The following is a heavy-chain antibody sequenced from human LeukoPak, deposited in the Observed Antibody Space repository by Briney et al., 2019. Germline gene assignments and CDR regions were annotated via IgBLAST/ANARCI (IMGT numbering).Heavy chain of an antibody. CDR3: ARMAYFARSVAPLIDH. J-gene: IGHJ4*02. Sequence: SETLSLTCAVSGDSFSDNFWSWIRQPPGKGLEWIGEINHSGTANYNPSLRSRVIISIDTSKNQFSLKLISVTAADTAVYYCARMAYFARSVAPLIDHWGQGTLVTVSS. V-gene: IGHV4-34*01. D-gene: IGHD2/OR15-2a*01. CDR2: INHSGTA. CDR1: GDSFSDNF.